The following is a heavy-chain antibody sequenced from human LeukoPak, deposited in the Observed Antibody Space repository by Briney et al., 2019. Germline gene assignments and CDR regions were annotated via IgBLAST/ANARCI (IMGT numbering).Heavy chain of an antibody. V-gene: IGHV3-23*01. J-gene: IGHJ4*02. CDR3: AKDGRSYGESTHIYYLDD. CDR2: ISSGGRDAT. CDR1: GFTFSSYA. D-gene: IGHD4/OR15-4a*01. Sequence: GGSLRLSCAASGFTFSSYAMVWVRQAPGKGLEWVSGISSGGRDATFYADSVKGRFTISRDNSKNTLYLQMNILRVEDTALYYCAKDGRSYGESTHIYYLDDWGLGTLVTVSS.